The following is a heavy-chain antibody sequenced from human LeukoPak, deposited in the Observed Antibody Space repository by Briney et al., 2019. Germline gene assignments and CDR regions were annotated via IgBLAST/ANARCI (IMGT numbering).Heavy chain of an antibody. V-gene: IGHV4-34*01. D-gene: IGHD4-17*01. J-gene: IGHJ2*01. CDR3: ARVSMTTVPHDSRWYFDL. CDR2: INHSGST. Sequence: GSLRLSCAASGFTFSSYWMSWIRQPPGKGLEWIGEINHSGSTNYNPSLKSRVTISVDTSKNQFSLKLSSVTAADTAVYYCARVSMTTVPHDSRWYFDLWGRGTLVTVSS. CDR1: GFTFSSYW.